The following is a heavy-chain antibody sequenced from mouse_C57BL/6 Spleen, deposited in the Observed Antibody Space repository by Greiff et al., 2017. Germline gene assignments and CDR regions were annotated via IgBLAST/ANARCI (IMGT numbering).Heavy chain of an antibody. CDR3: AGNYYGSSPFAY. CDR2: IDPSDSYT. CDR1: GYTFTSYW. V-gene: IGHV1-69*01. J-gene: IGHJ3*01. D-gene: IGHD1-1*01. Sequence: QVQLQQPGAELVMPGASVKLSCKASGYTFTSYWMHWVKQRPGQGLEWIGEIDPSDSYTNYNQKFKGKSTLTVDKSSSTAYMQLSSLTSEDSAVYYCAGNYYGSSPFAYWGQGTLVTVSA.